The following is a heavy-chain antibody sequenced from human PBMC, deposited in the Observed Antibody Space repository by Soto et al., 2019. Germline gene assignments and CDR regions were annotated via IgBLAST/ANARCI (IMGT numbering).Heavy chain of an antibody. CDR2: INHSGST. J-gene: IGHJ6*02. D-gene: IGHD2-8*01. Sequence: SETLSLTCAAYGGSFSGYYWSWIRQPPGKGLEWIGEINHSGSTNYNPSLKSRVTISVDTSKNQFSLKLSSVTAADTAVYYCAGRPVYCTNGVCFNYYYYGMDVWGQGTTVTVSS. CDR3: AGRPVYCTNGVCFNYYYYGMDV. V-gene: IGHV4-34*01. CDR1: GGSFSGYY.